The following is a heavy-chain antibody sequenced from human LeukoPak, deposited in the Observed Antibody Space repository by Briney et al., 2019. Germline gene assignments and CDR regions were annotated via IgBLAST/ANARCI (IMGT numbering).Heavy chain of an antibody. D-gene: IGHD4-11*01. CDR2: INKDGSEK. V-gene: IGHV3-7*01. CDR3: ARDHEYSNYD. CDR1: GFTFSSYW. Sequence: AGGSLRLSCAASGFTFSSYWMSWVRQAPGKGLGWVANINKDGSEKYYVDSVKGRFTISRDNAKNSLYLQMNSLRAEATAVYYCARDHEYSNYDWGQETLVTVSS. J-gene: IGHJ4*02.